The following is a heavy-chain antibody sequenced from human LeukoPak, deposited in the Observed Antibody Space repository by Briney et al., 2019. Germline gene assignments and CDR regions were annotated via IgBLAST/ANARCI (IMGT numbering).Heavy chain of an antibody. D-gene: IGHD3-22*01. CDR2: IWYDGSNK. Sequence: GRSLRLSCAASGFTFSSYGMHWVRQAPGKGLEWVAVIWYDGSNKYYADSVKGRFTISRDNSKNTLYLQMNSLRAEDTAVYYCARNYYDSSGYYRFDYGGQGTLVTVSS. V-gene: IGHV3-33*01. J-gene: IGHJ4*02. CDR1: GFTFSSYG. CDR3: ARNYYDSSGYYRFDY.